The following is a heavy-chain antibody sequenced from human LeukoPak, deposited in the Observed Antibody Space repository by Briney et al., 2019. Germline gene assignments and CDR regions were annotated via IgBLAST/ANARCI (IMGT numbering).Heavy chain of an antibody. CDR3: ARGFRHTAMFLDH. CDR2: IATGGATT. CDR1: GFTFSSYE. J-gene: IGHJ4*02. V-gene: IGHV3-48*03. Sequence: GGSLRLSCAASGFTFSSYEMNWVRQAPGKGLEWISCIATGGATTYYADSVRGRFTISRDNAENSLYLQMGSLRAEDTAVYFCARGFRHTAMFLDHWGQGNLVTVSS. D-gene: IGHD5-18*01.